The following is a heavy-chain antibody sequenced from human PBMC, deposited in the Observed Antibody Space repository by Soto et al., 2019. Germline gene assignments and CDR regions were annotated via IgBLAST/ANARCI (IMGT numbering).Heavy chain of an antibody. CDR2: INEDGSEK. D-gene: IGHD1-1*01. CDR1: GFTFSSHW. V-gene: IGHV3-7*01. CDR3: ARGDNPEY. J-gene: IGHJ4*02. Sequence: EVQLVESGGGLVQPGGSLRLSCAASGFTFSSHWMTWVRQAPGKGLEWMANINEDGSEKYYVDSVKGRFTISRDNAKNSLYLQMNSLRAEDTALFYCARGDNPEYWGQGTLVTVSS.